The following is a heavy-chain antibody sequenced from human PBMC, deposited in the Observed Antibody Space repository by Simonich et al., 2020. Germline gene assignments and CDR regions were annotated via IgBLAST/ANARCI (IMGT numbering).Heavy chain of an antibody. V-gene: IGHV3-30*07. CDR1: GFTFSSYA. CDR3: AREGLLLDAFDI. J-gene: IGHJ3*02. Sequence: QVQLVESGGGVVQPGRSLRLSCAASGFTFSSYAMHWVRQAPGKGLEWWAVISYDGSNKYYADSVKGRFTISRDNSKNTLYLQMNSLRAEDTAVYYCAREGLLLDAFDIWGQGTMVTVSS. D-gene: IGHD2-15*01. CDR2: ISYDGSNK.